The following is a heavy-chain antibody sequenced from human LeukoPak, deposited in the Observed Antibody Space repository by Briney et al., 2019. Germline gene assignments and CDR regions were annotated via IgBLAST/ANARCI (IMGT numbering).Heavy chain of an antibody. D-gene: IGHD4-17*01. CDR3: ARDLNDYGDQNWFDP. V-gene: IGHV1-46*01. Sequence: GASVKVSCKASGYTFTSYYMHWVRQAPGQGLEWMGIINPSGGSTSYAQKFQGRVTMTRDTSTSTVYMELNSLRSEDTAVYYCARDLNDYGDQNWFDPWGQGTLVTVSS. CDR2: INPSGGST. CDR1: GYTFTSYY. J-gene: IGHJ5*02.